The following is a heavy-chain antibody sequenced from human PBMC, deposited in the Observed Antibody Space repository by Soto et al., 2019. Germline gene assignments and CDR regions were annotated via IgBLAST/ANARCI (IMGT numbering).Heavy chain of an antibody. CDR1: GFSLSNARMG. CDR3: ARMTVPIGSGSYRTGEYFQH. Sequence: QVTLKESGPVLVKPTEPLTLTCTVSGFSLSNARMGVSWLRQPPGKALEWLAHIFSNDEKSYSTSLKSRLTISKDTSKSQVVLTMTNMDPVDTATYYCARMTVPIGSGSYRTGEYFQHWGQGTLVTVSS. CDR2: IFSNDEK. J-gene: IGHJ1*01. V-gene: IGHV2-26*01. D-gene: IGHD3-10*01.